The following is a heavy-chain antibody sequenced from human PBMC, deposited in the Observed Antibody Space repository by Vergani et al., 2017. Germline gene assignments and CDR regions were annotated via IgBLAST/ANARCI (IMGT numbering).Heavy chain of an antibody. D-gene: IGHD1-1*01. V-gene: IGHV3-30*03. CDR1: GFTSSYYG. Sequence: QVHLVESGGGVVQPGRSLRLSCVVSGFTSSYYGMHWVRQAPCKGLEWVAVISYDGTQKYYADSVKGRFTISRDNSKSTLYLQMNSLRTEDTAVYYCATKRCGTPGCQIGYFREWGQGTLVTVSS. CDR2: ISYDGTQK. CDR3: ATKRCGTPGCQIGYFRE. J-gene: IGHJ1*01.